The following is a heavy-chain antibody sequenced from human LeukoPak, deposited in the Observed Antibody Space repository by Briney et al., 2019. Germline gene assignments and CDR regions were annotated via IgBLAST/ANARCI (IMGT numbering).Heavy chain of an antibody. D-gene: IGHD2-2*01. CDR1: GFTFSTYS. J-gene: IGHJ6*03. CDR3: ARYCSSSRCLYYYHMDV. V-gene: IGHV3-21*01. Sequence: GGSLRLSCAASGFTFSTYSMNWVRQAPGKGLDWVSSISSGSSYIYYADSVKGRFTISRDDAKNSLYLQMNSLRAEDTAVYYCARYCSSSRCLYYYHMDVWGKGTTVTVSS. CDR2: ISSGSSYI.